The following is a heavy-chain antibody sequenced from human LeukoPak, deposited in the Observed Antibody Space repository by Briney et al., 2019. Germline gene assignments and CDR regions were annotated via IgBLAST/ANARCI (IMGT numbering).Heavy chain of an antibody. CDR2: VRYDESTK. J-gene: IGHJ6*03. CDR1: GFTFSNYG. V-gene: IGHV3-30*02. Sequence: GGSLRLSCAASGFTFSNYGMHWVRQAPGKGLEWVAFVRYDESTKFYADSVKGRFTISRDNSKNTLYLQMNSLRAEDTAVYYCAKAYEQTYYYGSTPMDVWGKGTTVTVSS. D-gene: IGHD3-22*01. CDR3: AKAYEQTYYYGSTPMDV.